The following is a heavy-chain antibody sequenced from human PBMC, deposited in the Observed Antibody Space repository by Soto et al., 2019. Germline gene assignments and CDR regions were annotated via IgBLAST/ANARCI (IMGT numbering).Heavy chain of an antibody. D-gene: IGHD5-12*01. V-gene: IGHV3-74*01. CDR1: GFTFNTYW. J-gene: IGHJ5*02. CDR2: INSDGTKT. Sequence: EVQLVESGGTLVQPGGSLRLSCAASGFTFNTYWMHWVRQAPGKGLVWVSHINSDGTKTTYADSVKGRFTISRDNAKNTVYLQMNSLRAEDTAMYYCATVATNSYNWLDPWGQGTLVTVSS. CDR3: ATVATNSYNWLDP.